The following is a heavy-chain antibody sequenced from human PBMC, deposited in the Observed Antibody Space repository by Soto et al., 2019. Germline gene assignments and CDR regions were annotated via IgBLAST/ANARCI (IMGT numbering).Heavy chain of an antibody. J-gene: IGHJ5*02. D-gene: IGHD3-16*01. CDR2: IYSSGFT. CDR3: ARGGTESHTFWFDL. Sequence: SETLSLTCTVSGGSINSHYWSWIRQPPGKRLEWLGYIYSSGFTTYNPSLKGRLTISVDTSKNQFSLRLSSVTSADTAVYYCARGGTESHTFWFDLWGRGAQVTVSS. V-gene: IGHV4-59*11. CDR1: GGSINSHY.